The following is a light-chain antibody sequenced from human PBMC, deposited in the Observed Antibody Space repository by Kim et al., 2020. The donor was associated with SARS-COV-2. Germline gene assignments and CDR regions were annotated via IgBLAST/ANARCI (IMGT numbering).Light chain of an antibody. CDR3: QNYDSAPLT. V-gene: IGKV1-27*01. CDR1: QGVSKY. Sequence: ASVGDRVAITCRARQGVSKYLAWYQQRPGKVPKLLIFDTSTFKKGVPSQFSGSGTGTDFTLTISSLQPEDVATYYCQNYDSAPLTFGGGTKVDIK. CDR2: DTS. J-gene: IGKJ3*01.